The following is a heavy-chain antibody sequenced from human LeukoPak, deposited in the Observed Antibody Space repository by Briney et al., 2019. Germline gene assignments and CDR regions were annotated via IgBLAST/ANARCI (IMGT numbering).Heavy chain of an antibody. CDR2: INPNSGGT. CDR3: ARGPPYCSSTSCYSWFDP. J-gene: IGHJ5*02. V-gene: IGHV1-2*02. D-gene: IGHD2-2*01. CDR1: GYTFTGYY. Sequence: ASVKVSCKASGYTFTGYYMHWVRQAPGQGLEWMGWINPNSGGTNYAQKFQGRVTMTRDTSISTAYMELSRLRSDDMAVYYCARGPPYCSSTSCYSWFDPWGQGTLVTVSS.